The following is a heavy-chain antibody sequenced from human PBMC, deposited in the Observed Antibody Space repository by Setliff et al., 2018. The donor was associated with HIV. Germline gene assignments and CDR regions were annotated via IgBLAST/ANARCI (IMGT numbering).Heavy chain of an antibody. J-gene: IGHJ4*01. CDR1: GGSISSYY. Sequence: SETLSLTCTVSGGSISSYYWSWIRQPPGKGLEWIGYIYYSGSTNYNPSLKSRVTISVDTSKNQFSLKLSSVTAADTAVYYCARDSGYYDSSGYYSYSHYFDYWG. V-gene: IGHV4-59*01. CDR2: IYYSGST. D-gene: IGHD3-22*01. CDR3: ARDSGYYDSSGYYSYSHYFDY.